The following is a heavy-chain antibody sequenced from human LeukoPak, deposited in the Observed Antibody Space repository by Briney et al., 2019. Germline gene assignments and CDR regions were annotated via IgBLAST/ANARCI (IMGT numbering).Heavy chain of an antibody. Sequence: ASVKVSCKASGYTFTGYYMHWVRQAPGQGLEWMGWINPNSGGTNYAQKFQGRVTMTRDTSISTAYMELSRLRSDDTAVYYCARGGGDYDSSGYYYGWYFDLWGRGTLVTVSS. D-gene: IGHD3-22*01. J-gene: IGHJ2*01. CDR3: ARGGGDYDSSGYYYGWYFDL. CDR1: GYTFTGYY. CDR2: INPNSGGT. V-gene: IGHV1-2*02.